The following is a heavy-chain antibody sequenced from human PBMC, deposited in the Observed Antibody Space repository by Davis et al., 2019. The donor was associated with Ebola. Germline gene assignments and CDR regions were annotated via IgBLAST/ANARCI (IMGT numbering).Heavy chain of an antibody. Sequence: PGGSLRLSCAASGFTFSSYAMSWVRQAPGKGLEWVSAISGSGGSTYYADSVKGRFTISRDNSKNTLYLQMNSLRAEDTAVYYCAKGHTYYDFWSGYYGFDYWGQGTLVTVSS. CDR3: AKGHTYYDFWSGYYGFDY. D-gene: IGHD3-3*01. CDR2: ISGSGGST. J-gene: IGHJ4*02. V-gene: IGHV3-23*01. CDR1: GFTFSSYA.